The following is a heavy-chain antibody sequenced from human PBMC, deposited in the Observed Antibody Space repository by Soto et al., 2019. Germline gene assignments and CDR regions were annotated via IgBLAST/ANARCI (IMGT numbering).Heavy chain of an antibody. CDR3: ARAPPGPSPRWVL. CDR2: IYPTGTT. V-gene: IGHV4-30-2*06. D-gene: IGHD3-10*01. Sequence: QLPLRESGSGLVKPSETLSLTCTVSGGSISSGGSSWSWIRQSPEKGLEWLGCIYPTGTTYYHPSLKSRVTISVDTSRNQFSLNLTSVTAADTAVYFCARAPPGPSPRWVLWGQGTTVTVSS. CDR1: GGSISSGGSS. J-gene: IGHJ6*02.